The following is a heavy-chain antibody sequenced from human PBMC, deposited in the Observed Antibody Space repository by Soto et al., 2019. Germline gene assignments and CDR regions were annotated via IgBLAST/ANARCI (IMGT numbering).Heavy chain of an antibody. CDR2: IYYSGST. Sequence: SETLSLTCTVSGGSISSYYWSWIRQPPGKGLEWIGYIYYSGSTNYNPSLKSRVTISVDTSKNQFSLELSSVTAADTAVYYCASAYGSGSYIDYWGQGTLVTVYS. CDR3: ASAYGSGSYIDY. CDR1: GGSISSYY. V-gene: IGHV4-59*01. J-gene: IGHJ4*02. D-gene: IGHD3-10*01.